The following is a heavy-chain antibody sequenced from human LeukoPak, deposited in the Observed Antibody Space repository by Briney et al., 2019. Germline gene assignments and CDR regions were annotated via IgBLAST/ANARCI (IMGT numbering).Heavy chain of an antibody. D-gene: IGHD3-16*01. CDR3: ARGLAE. CDR1: GYSISSGCY. CDR2: IYSSGTT. V-gene: IGHV4-61*01. Sequence: PSETLSLTCTVSGYSISSGCYWSWIRQPPGKGPEWIGYIYSSGTTNYNPSLKSRVTISIDTSKNEFSLKLTSVTAADTAVYYCARGLAEWGQGTLVTVSS. J-gene: IGHJ4*02.